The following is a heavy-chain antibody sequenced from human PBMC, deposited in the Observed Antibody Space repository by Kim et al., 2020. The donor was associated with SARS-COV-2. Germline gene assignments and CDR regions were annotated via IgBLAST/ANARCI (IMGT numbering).Heavy chain of an antibody. Sequence: GGSLRLSCTASGFPFSSFEMNWVRQAPGKGLEWLSYITGSSDNIKYADSVKGRFTISRDNTKNSLYLQMNSLRVEDAAVYYCVGGGLRYFDYWGQGTLVT. D-gene: IGHD3-16*01. CDR2: ITGSSDNI. CDR3: VGGGLRYFDY. J-gene: IGHJ4*02. CDR1: GFPFSSFE. V-gene: IGHV3-48*03.